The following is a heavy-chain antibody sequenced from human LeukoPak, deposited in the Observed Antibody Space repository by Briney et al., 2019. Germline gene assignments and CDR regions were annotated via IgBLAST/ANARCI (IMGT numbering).Heavy chain of an antibody. D-gene: IGHD5-18*01. V-gene: IGHV3-23*01. CDR3: AKGSGRGYSYGYPY. Sequence: GGSLRLSCAASGFTFSSYAMSWVRQAPGKGLEWVSVISSSGGSTYYADSVKGRFTISRDSSKNKLYLQMNSLRAEDTAVYYCAKGSGRGYSYGYPYWGQGTLVTVPS. CDR1: GFTFSSYA. J-gene: IGHJ4*02. CDR2: ISSSGGST.